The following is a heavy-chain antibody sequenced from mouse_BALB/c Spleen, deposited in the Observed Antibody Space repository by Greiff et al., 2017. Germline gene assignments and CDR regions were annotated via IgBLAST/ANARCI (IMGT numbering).Heavy chain of an antibody. CDR3: ARSTTADAMDY. D-gene: IGHD1-2*01. CDR2: ISTYYGDA. Sequence: VKLQESGPELVRPGVSVKISCKGSGYTFTDYAMHWVKQSHAKSLEWIGVISTYYGDASYNQKFKGKATMTVDKSSSTAYMELARLTSEDSAIYYCARSTTADAMDYWGQGTSVTVSS. CDR1: GYTFTDYA. J-gene: IGHJ4*01. V-gene: IGHV1-67*01.